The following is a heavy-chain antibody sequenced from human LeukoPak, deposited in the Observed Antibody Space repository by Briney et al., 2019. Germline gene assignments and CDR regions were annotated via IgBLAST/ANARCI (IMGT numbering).Heavy chain of an antibody. D-gene: IGHD2-2*01. J-gene: IGHJ4*02. CDR1: GFTLSDYY. Sequence: GGSLRLSCAASGFTLSDYYMSWIRQAPGKGLEWVSYISSSGSTIYYADSVKGRFTISRDNAKNSLYLQMNSLRAEDTAVYYCARGGTHCSSTSCYPFDYWGQGTLVTVSS. CDR2: ISSSGSTI. CDR3: ARGGTHCSSTSCYPFDY. V-gene: IGHV3-11*01.